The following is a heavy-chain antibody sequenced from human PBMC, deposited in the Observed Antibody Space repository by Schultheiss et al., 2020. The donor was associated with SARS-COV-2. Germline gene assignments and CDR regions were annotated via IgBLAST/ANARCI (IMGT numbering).Heavy chain of an antibody. CDR1: GGSISSSSYY. J-gene: IGHJ1*01. D-gene: IGHD3-10*01. Sequence: SETLSLTCTVSGGSISSSSYYWSWIRQPPGKGLEWIGYIYYSGSTNYNPSLKSRVTISVDTSKNQFSLKLSSVTAADTAVYYCARDPMVRGVINAEYFQHWGQGTMVTVAS. CDR2: IYYSGST. V-gene: IGHV4-61*01. CDR3: ARDPMVRGVINAEYFQH.